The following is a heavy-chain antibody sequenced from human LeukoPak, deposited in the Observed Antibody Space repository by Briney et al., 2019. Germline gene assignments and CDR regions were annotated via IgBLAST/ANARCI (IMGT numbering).Heavy chain of an antibody. CDR1: GFTFSRNA. V-gene: IGHV3-23*01. CDR2: INGSGNRT. D-gene: IGHD2-15*01. Sequence: GGSLRLSCAASGFTFSRNALGWVRQAAGKGLEWVSAINGSGNRTYYADSVKGRFTISRDNSKNTLYLQMNSLRAEDTAIYYCAKWGCSGGSCYPFDYWGQGTLVTVSS. CDR3: AKWGCSGGSCYPFDY. J-gene: IGHJ4*02.